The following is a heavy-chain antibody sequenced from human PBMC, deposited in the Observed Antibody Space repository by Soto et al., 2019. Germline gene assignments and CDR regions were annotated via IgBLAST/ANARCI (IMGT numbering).Heavy chain of an antibody. J-gene: IGHJ4*02. Sequence: PSETLSLTCTVSGGSISSYYWSWIRQPPGKGLEWIGYIYYSGSTNYNPSLKSRVTISVDTSKNQFSLKLSSVTAADTAVYYCAREDIVATSLFDYWGQGTLVTVSS. CDR3: AREDIVATSLFDY. V-gene: IGHV4-59*01. D-gene: IGHD5-12*01. CDR2: IYYSGST. CDR1: GGSISSYY.